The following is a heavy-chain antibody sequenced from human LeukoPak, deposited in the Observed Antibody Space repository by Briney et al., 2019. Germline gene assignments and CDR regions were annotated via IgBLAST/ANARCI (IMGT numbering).Heavy chain of an antibody. Sequence: PGGSLRLSCAASGFTFSSYEMNWVRQAPAKGLQWVSYISSSGSTIYYADSVKGRFTISRDNAKNSLYLQMNSLRAEDTAVHYCARDLTMIVVVLVGYWGQGTLVTVSS. V-gene: IGHV3-48*03. CDR2: ISSSGSTI. D-gene: IGHD3-22*01. CDR3: ARDLTMIVVVLVGY. CDR1: GFTFSSYE. J-gene: IGHJ4*02.